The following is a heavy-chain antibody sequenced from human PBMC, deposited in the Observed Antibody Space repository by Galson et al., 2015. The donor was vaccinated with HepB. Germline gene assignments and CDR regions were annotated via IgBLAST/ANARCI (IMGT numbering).Heavy chain of an antibody. CDR1: GGSISSYY. D-gene: IGHD3-10*01. CDR3: ARDFTMVRGGLDP. Sequence: ETLSLTCSVSGGSISSYYWSWIRQPPGKGLEWIAYMYHSGITNYNPSLKSRVTTSVDTSKNQFSLKLASVTAADTAVYYCARDFTMVRGGLDPWGQGTLVTVSS. CDR2: MYHSGIT. J-gene: IGHJ5*02. V-gene: IGHV4-59*01.